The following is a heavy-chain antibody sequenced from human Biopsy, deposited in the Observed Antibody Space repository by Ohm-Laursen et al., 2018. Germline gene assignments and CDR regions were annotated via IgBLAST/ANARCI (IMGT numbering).Heavy chain of an antibody. J-gene: IGHJ6*02. CDR3: ARGRRPPAAISSYYYAMDV. D-gene: IGHD2-2*01. Sequence: SVKVSCKASGGTFTNYAISWVRQAPGQGLEWMGGIIPIFGTANYAQKFQGRVTITADESTSTAYMELSSLRSDDTAVYYCARGRRPPAAISSYYYAMDVWGQGTTVTVSS. CDR1: GGTFTNYA. CDR2: IIPIFGTA. V-gene: IGHV1-69*13.